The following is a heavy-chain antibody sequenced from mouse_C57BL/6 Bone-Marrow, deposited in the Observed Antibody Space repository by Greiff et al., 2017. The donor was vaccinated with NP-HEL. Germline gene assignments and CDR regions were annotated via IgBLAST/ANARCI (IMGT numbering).Heavy chain of an antibody. CDR3: ARGTTVVAYYFDY. CDR1: GFTFSSYA. J-gene: IGHJ2*01. CDR2: ISDGGSYT. D-gene: IGHD1-1*01. Sequence: DVKLVESGGGLVKPGGSLKLSCAASGFTFSSYAMSWVRQTPEKRLEWVATISDGGSYTYYPDNVKGRFTISRDNAKNNLYLQMSHLKSEDTAMYYCARGTTVVAYYFDYWGQGTTLTVSS. V-gene: IGHV5-4*03.